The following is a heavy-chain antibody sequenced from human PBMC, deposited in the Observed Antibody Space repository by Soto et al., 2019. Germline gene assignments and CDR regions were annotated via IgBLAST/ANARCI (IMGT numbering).Heavy chain of an antibody. Sequence: QVHLVQSGTAVKKPGSSVTVSCKASGGTFRNQAISWVRQVPGQGLEWMGSIIPMFHRPTYGQNFQGRVTIIADESTTRAYVELSSLRSDDTAVYYCARERGFSYGLGRGHAFDSWGQGTLVTVSS. D-gene: IGHD5-18*01. CDR2: IIPMFHRP. CDR3: ARERGFSYGLGRGHAFDS. CDR1: GGTFRNQA. J-gene: IGHJ5*01. V-gene: IGHV1-69*18.